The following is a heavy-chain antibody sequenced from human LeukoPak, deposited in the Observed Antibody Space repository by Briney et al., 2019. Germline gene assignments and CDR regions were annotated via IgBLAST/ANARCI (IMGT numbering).Heavy chain of an antibody. D-gene: IGHD3-22*01. J-gene: IGHJ4*02. Sequence: PSETLSLTCAVYGGSFSGYYWSWIRQPPGKGLEWIGEINHSGSTNYNPSLKSRVTISVDTSKNQFSLKLSSVTAADTAVYNCAQGNYYDSSGYGYWDRGTLVTVSS. CDR2: INHSGST. CDR3: AQGNYYDSSGYGY. CDR1: GGSFSGYY. V-gene: IGHV4-34*01.